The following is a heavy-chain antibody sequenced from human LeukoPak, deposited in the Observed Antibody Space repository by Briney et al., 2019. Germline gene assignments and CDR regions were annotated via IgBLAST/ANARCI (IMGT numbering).Heavy chain of an antibody. V-gene: IGHV1-2*02. J-gene: IGHJ4*02. CDR1: GYTFTTYY. CDR3: ARECVLDKFTMIRGVVGTL. D-gene: IGHD3-10*01. Sequence: GASVKVSCTASGYTFTTYYIHWVRQAPGQGLEWMGWINPNSGDTNYAQEFQGRVTMTRDTSISTAYMELSRLRSDDTAVYYCARECVLDKFTMIRGVVGTLWGQGTLVTVSS. CDR2: INPNSGDT.